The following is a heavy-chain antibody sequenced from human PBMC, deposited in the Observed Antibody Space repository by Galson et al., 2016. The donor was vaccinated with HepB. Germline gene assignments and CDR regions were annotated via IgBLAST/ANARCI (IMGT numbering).Heavy chain of an antibody. Sequence: SLRLSCAASGFIFSSYVMHWVRQAPGMGLEWVAVISYDGSNKYHADSVRGRFTISRDNSKSTVYLQMNSLRAEDTAVYYCAKESDPYYDILTGPIRDWGLGTLVTVSS. CDR2: ISYDGSNK. CDR3: AKESDPYYDILTGPIRD. D-gene: IGHD3-9*01. J-gene: IGHJ4*02. V-gene: IGHV3-30*18. CDR1: GFIFSSYV.